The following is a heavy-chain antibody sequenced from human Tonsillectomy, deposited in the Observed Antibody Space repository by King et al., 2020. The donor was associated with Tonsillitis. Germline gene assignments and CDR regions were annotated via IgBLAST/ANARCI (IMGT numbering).Heavy chain of an antibody. J-gene: IGHJ4*02. CDR3: ARVTGMIRGVNFDY. Sequence: VQLVESGGGLVKPGGSLRLSCAASGFSFNTYDMNWVREAPGKGLEGVSCISSSMRYIYYADSVKGRFTISRDNAKNSLYLQMNSLRVEDTAVYYCARVTGMIRGVNFDYWGQGTLVTVSS. D-gene: IGHD3-10*01. V-gene: IGHV3-21*01. CDR1: GFSFNTYD. CDR2: ISSSMRYI.